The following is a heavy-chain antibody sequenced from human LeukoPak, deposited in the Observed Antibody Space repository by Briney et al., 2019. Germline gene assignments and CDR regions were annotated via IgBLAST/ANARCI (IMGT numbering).Heavy chain of an antibody. CDR2: IWYDGSNK. CDR3: AREFGFLEWLSDY. V-gene: IGHV3-33*01. Sequence: GGSLRLSCAASGFTLSSYGMHWVRQAPGKGLEWVAVIWYDGSNKYYADSVKGRFTISRDNSKNTLYLQVNSLRAEDTAVYYCAREFGFLEWLSDYWGQGTLVTVSS. D-gene: IGHD3-3*01. CDR1: GFTLSSYG. J-gene: IGHJ4*02.